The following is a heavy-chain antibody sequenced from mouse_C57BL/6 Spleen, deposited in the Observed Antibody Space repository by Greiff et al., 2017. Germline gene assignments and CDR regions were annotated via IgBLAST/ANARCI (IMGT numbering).Heavy chain of an antibody. CDR1: GYSLTSYG. V-gene: IGHV2-2*01. D-gene: IGHD2-12*01. Sequence: VQLQQSGPGLVQPSQCLSITCTVSGYSLTSYGVHWVRQSPGKGLEWLGWIWRGGSTDYNAAFISILSISNDNSMSQVFFKMNGLQADDTAIYYCARNYDYLDDWGKGTTLTVSS. CDR3: ARNYDYLDD. CDR2: IWRGGST. J-gene: IGHJ2*01.